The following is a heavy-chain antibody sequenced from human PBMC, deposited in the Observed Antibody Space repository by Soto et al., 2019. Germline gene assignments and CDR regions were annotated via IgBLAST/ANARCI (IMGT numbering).Heavy chain of an antibody. D-gene: IGHD3-16*01. CDR3: TKARLWGGDGYNSYYYNAMDV. V-gene: IGHV3-11*01. Sequence: PGGSLRLSCAASGFTFSDYYMSWIRQAPGKGLEWVSYITSSGSTIYYADSVKGRFTISRDNAKNSLYLQMNSLRAEDTAMYYCTKARLWGGDGYNSYYYNAMDVWGQGTTVTVSS. CDR2: ITSSGSTI. CDR1: GFTFSDYY. J-gene: IGHJ6*02.